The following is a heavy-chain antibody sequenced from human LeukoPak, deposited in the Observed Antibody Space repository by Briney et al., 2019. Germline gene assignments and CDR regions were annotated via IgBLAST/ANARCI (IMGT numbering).Heavy chain of an antibody. D-gene: IGHD2/OR15-2a*01. CDR1: GYSFTSYW. Sequence: GESLKISCKGSGYSFTSYWIGWVRQMPGKGLEWMGIIYPGDSDTRYSPSFQGQVTISADKSISTAYLQWSSLKASDTAMYYCARLKISTLGDYFLPLDYWGQGTLVTVSS. CDR2: IYPGDSDT. CDR3: ARLKISTLGDYFLPLDY. V-gene: IGHV5-51*01. J-gene: IGHJ4*02.